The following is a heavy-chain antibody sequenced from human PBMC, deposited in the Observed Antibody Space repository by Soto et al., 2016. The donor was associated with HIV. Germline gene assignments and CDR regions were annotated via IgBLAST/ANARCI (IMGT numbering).Heavy chain of an antibody. Sequence: EVQLVESGGGLVKPGESLRLSCTGSEFTFRTYSMNWVRQAPGKGLEWVSSISRSSTYIYYADSVKGRFTISRDNAKNLLCLQMNSLRVEDTAVYYCARAETYSSSYQDWGQGTLVTVSS. CDR1: EFTFRTYS. J-gene: IGHJ4*02. D-gene: IGHD6-13*01. CDR2: ISRSSTYI. V-gene: IGHV3-21*01. CDR3: ARAETYSSSYQD.